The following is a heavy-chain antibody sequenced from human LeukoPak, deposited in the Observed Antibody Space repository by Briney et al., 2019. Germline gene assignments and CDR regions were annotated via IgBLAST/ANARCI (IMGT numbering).Heavy chain of an antibody. Sequence: SETLSLTCTVSGGSISSGSYYWSWIRQPAGQGLEWIVRIYTSGSTNYNPSLKSRVTISVDTSKNQFSLKLTSVTAADTAVYYCARGGTGYSSSGFEYWGQGTLVTVSS. CDR3: ARGGTGYSSSGFEY. CDR1: GGSISSGSYY. V-gene: IGHV4-61*02. J-gene: IGHJ4*02. D-gene: IGHD6-13*01. CDR2: IYTSGST.